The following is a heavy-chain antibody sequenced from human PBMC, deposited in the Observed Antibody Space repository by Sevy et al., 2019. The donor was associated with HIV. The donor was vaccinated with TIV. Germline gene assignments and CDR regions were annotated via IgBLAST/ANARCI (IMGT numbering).Heavy chain of an antibody. D-gene: IGHD4-4*01. CDR2: IYYSGST. CDR1: GGSISSYY. Sequence: SETLSLTCTVSGGSISSYYWSWIRQPPGKGLEWIGYIYYSGSTNYNPSLKSRVTISVVTSKNQFSLKLSSVTAADTAVYYCARGGSGNSYYYYYMDVWGKGTTVTVSS. CDR3: ARGGSGNSYYYYYMDV. V-gene: IGHV4-59*01. J-gene: IGHJ6*03.